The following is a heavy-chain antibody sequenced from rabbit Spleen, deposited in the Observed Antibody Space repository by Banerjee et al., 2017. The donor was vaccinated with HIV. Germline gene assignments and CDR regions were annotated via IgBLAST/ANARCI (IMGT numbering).Heavy chain of an antibody. CDR3: ASSYPGYGYHAFNL. Sequence: QEQLVESGGGLVKPEGSLKLSCTVSGFSFSNKAVMCWVRQAPGKGLEWIACINAVTGKAVYASWAKGRFTFSKTSSTTVTLQMTSLTAADTATYFCASSYPGYGYHAFNLWGPGTLVTVS. CDR1: GFSFSNKAV. CDR2: INAVTGKA. J-gene: IGHJ4*01. V-gene: IGHV1S45*01. D-gene: IGHD7-1*01.